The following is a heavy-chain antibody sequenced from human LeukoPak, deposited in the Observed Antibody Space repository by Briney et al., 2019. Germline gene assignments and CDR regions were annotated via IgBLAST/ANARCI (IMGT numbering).Heavy chain of an antibody. CDR2: IYHSGST. CDR3: ARNANPTDAFDI. J-gene: IGHJ3*02. D-gene: IGHD2-2*01. V-gene: IGHV4-4*02. CDR1: GFTFSSYSM. Sequence: GSLRLSCAASGFTFSSYSMNWVRQPPGKGLEWIGEIYHSGSTNYNPSLESRGSISVDKSKNLFSLKLNSVPAADTAVYYCARNANPTDAFDIWGQGTMVTVFS.